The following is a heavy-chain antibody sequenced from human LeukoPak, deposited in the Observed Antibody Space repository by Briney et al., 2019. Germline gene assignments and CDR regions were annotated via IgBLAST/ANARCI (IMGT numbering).Heavy chain of an antibody. CDR3: AGRDYYDSSGYHDAFDI. CDR1: GGSVSSYY. Sequence: SETLSLTCTVSGGSVSSYYWSWIRQPPGKGLEWIGYIYYSGSTNYNPSLKSRVTISVDTSKNQFSLKLSSVTAADTAVYYCAGRDYYDSSGYHDAFDIWGQGTMVTVSS. CDR2: IYYSGST. D-gene: IGHD3-22*01. V-gene: IGHV4-59*02. J-gene: IGHJ3*02.